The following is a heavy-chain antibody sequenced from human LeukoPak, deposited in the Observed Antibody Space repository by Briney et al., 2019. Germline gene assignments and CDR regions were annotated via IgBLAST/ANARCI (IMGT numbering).Heavy chain of an antibody. Sequence: PGGSLRLSCAASGFTFSSYEMIWVRQAPGKGLEWVSYISSSGSTIYYADSVKGRFTISRDNAKNSLYLQMNSLRAEDTAVYYCARVNRNNYYYYDGMDVWGQGTTVTVSS. CDR2: ISSSGSTI. J-gene: IGHJ6*02. CDR3: ARVNRNNYYYYDGMDV. CDR1: GFTFSSYE. V-gene: IGHV3-48*03.